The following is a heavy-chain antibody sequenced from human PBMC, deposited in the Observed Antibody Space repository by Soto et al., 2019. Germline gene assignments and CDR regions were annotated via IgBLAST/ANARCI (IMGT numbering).Heavy chain of an antibody. CDR2: IYYSGST. CDR1: GGSISSYY. D-gene: IGHD4-17*01. CDR3: ATSTTVTLIWNY. J-gene: IGHJ4*02. Sequence: SETLSLTCSVSGGSISSYYWSWIRQPPGKGLEWIGYIYYSGSTNYNPSLKSRVTISVDTSKNQFSLKLSSVTAADTAVYYCATSTTVTLIWNYWGQGTLVTVSS. V-gene: IGHV4-59*12.